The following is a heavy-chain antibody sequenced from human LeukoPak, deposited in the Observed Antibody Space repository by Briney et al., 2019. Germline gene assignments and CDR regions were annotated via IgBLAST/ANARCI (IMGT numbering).Heavy chain of an antibody. CDR2: IKQDGSER. J-gene: IGHJ4*02. V-gene: IGHV3-7*03. Sequence: GGSLRLSCAASGFTFSNYAMSWVRQAPGKGLEWVANIKQDGSERYYVDSVKGRFTISRDNAKNSVFLQMNSLRAEDTAVYYCARDPNLYSGTYDTYWGQGTLVTVSS. CDR3: ARDPNLYSGTYDTY. D-gene: IGHD1-26*01. CDR1: GFTFSNYA.